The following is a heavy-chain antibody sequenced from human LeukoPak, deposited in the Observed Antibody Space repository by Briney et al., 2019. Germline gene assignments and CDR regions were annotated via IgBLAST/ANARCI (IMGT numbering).Heavy chain of an antibody. J-gene: IGHJ4*02. CDR3: AREVATIYAPIDY. CDR2: INPNSGGT. D-gene: IGHD5-24*01. Sequence: ASVTVSCKASGYSFTGYYMHWVRQAPGQGLEWVGWINPNSGGTNYAQKFQGRVTMTRDTSTSTAYMELSRLRSDETAVYYCAREVATIYAPIDYSGQRTLGTLSS. V-gene: IGHV1-2*02. CDR1: GYSFTGYY.